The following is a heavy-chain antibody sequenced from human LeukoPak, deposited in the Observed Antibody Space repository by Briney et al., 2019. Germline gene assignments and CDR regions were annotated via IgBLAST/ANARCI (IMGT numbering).Heavy chain of an antibody. CDR2: INSDGSST. Sequence: GGSLRLSCAAAGFTFSSYWMHWVRQAPGKGLGWVSRINSDGSSTSYADSVKGRFTISRDNAKNTLYLQMNSLRAEDTAVYYCARDLECSGGSCYVLWGQGTLVTVSS. CDR1: GFTFSSYW. V-gene: IGHV3-74*01. J-gene: IGHJ4*02. D-gene: IGHD2-15*01. CDR3: ARDLECSGGSCYVL.